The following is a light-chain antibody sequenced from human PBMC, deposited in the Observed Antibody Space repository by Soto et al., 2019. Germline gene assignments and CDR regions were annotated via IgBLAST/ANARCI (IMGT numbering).Light chain of an antibody. CDR2: SDG. J-gene: IGLJ1*01. CDR3: AAWDASLSGHV. CDR1: SSSIGSYP. Sequence: QPVLTQSPSASGTPGQRVTISCYGSSSSIGSYPVYWDQQLPGTAPKLLTNSDGQPPSGVPDRVSASKSGTSASLAISGLRSEDEADYYCAAWDASLSGHVFGAGTKVTVL. V-gene: IGLV1-47*02.